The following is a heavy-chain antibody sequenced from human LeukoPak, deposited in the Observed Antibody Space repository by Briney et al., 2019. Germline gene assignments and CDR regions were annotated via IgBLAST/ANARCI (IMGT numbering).Heavy chain of an antibody. J-gene: IGHJ4*02. CDR3: ARVAHYYGSGSYYEYYFDY. Sequence: GSLRLSCAVSGFTFSSYAMSWVRQAPGKGLEWVSTVSGSGGTTYYSDSVKGRFTISRDNSKNTVYLQMNSLRAEDMAVYYCARVAHYYGSGSYYEYYFDYWGQGTLVTVSS. CDR1: GFTFSSYA. V-gene: IGHV3-23*01. D-gene: IGHD3-10*01. CDR2: VSGSGGTT.